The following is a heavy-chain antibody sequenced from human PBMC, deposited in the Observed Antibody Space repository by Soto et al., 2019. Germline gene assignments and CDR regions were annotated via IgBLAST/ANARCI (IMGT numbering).Heavy chain of an antibody. V-gene: IGHV1-69*06. CDR2: IITIFGTA. Sequence: QVQLVPSGAEVKKPGSSVKVSCKASGGTFSSYAISWVRQAPGHGLEWMGGIITIFGTANYAQKFQGRVTITAEKSTSTAYMELSSLRSEDTAVYYCARISRRVSSGWYPYYWGQGTLVTVSS. CDR3: ARISRRVSSGWYPYY. CDR1: GGTFSSYA. D-gene: IGHD6-19*01. J-gene: IGHJ4*02.